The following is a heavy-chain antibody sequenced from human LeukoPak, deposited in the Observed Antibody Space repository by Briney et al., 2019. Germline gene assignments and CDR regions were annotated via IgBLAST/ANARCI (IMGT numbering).Heavy chain of an antibody. J-gene: IGHJ3*02. D-gene: IGHD3-10*01. Sequence: ASVKVSCKASGYSFTGYHIHWVRQAPGQGLEWMGWINPNSGGTNYAQKFQGWVTMTRDTSISTAYMELSRLRSDDTAVYYCARDRVLLWFGELVSDAFDIWGQGTMVTVSS. CDR1: GYSFTGYH. CDR2: INPNSGGT. CDR3: ARDRVLLWFGELVSDAFDI. V-gene: IGHV1-2*04.